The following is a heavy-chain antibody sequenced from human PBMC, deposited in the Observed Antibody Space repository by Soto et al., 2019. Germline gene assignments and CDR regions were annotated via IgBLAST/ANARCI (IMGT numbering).Heavy chain of an antibody. J-gene: IGHJ4*02. V-gene: IGHV3-66*01. CDR3: AGSVGGGFDY. Sequence: GGSLRLSCSASGVTVSSNYMSWVRQAPGKGLEWVSVVYIGGNTYYAESVEDRFTISRDNFQNMLYLQMNSLRAEDTAVYYCAGSVGGGFDYWGQGTLVTVSS. D-gene: IGHD3-16*01. CDR2: VYIGGNT. CDR1: GVTVSSNY.